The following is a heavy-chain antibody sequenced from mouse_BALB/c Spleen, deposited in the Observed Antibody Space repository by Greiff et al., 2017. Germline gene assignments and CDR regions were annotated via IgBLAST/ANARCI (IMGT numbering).Heavy chain of an antibody. D-gene: IGHD1-1*01. V-gene: IGHV14-1*02. CDR2: IDPENGNT. CDR3: ATLYGSSSYYAMDY. CDR1: GFNIKDYY. Sequence: EVQLQQSGAELVRPGALVKLSCKASGFNIKDYYMHWVKQRPEQGLEWIGWIDPENGNTIYDPKFQGKASITADTSSNTAYLQLSSLTSEDTAVYYCATLYGSSSYYAMDYWGQGTSVTVSS. J-gene: IGHJ4*01.